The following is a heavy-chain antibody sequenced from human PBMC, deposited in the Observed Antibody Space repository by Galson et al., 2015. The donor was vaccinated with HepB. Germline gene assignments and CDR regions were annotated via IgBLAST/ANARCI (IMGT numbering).Heavy chain of an antibody. D-gene: IGHD2-2*01. V-gene: IGHV1-18*04. CDR2: ISAYNGNT. J-gene: IGHJ5*02. CDR3: ARDPSAYCSSTSCLYPRNEGWFDP. CDR1: GYTFTSYY. Sequence: SVKVSCKASGYTFTSYYMHWVRQAPGQGLGWMGWISAYNGNTNYAQKLQGRVTTTTDTSTSTAYMELRSLRSDDTAVYYCARDPSAYCSSTSCLYPRNEGWFDPWGQGTLVTVSS.